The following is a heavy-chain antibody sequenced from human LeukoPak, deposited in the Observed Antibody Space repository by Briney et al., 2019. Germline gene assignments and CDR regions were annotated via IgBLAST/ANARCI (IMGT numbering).Heavy chain of an antibody. J-gene: IGHJ4*02. CDR2: ISSSSSYI. V-gene: IGHV3-21*01. CDR3: ARDGDDRYSSSWYEGY. CDR1: GFTFSSYS. D-gene: IGHD6-13*01. Sequence: GGSLRLSCAASGFTFSSYSMNWVRQAPGKGLEWVSSISSSSSYIYYADSVKGRFTISRDNAKNSLYLQMNSLRAEDTAVYYCARDGDDRYSSSWYEGYWGQGTLVTVSS.